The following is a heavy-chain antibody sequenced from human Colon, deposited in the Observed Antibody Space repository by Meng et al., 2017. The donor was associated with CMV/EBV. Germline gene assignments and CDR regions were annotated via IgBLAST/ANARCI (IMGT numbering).Heavy chain of an antibody. J-gene: IGHJ4*02. Sequence: ASVKVSCKPSGYTFTGHYLHWVRQAPGQGLEWMGWLNPNTGGANYAQKFQGRVTMTRDTSITTAYMELDRLTFDDTATYYCARDREIKILRFLEYDSWGQGTLVTVSS. CDR1: GYTFTGHY. CDR3: ARDREIKILRFLEYDS. CDR2: LNPNTGGA. V-gene: IGHV1-2*02. D-gene: IGHD3-3*01.